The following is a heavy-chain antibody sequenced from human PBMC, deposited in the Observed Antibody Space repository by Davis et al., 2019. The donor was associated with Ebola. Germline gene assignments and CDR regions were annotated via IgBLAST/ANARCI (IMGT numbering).Heavy chain of an antibody. CDR1: GFTFSSYD. CDR3: ARGSDIVLNDYAPPFDY. V-gene: IGHV3-13*01. CDR2: IGTAGDT. Sequence: PGGSLRLSCAASGFTFSSYDMHWVRQATGKGLEWVSAIGTAGDTYYPGSVKGRFTISRDNAKNSLYLQMNSLRDEDTAVYYCARGSDIVLNDYAPPFDYWGQGTLVTVSS. J-gene: IGHJ4*02. D-gene: IGHD2-8*01.